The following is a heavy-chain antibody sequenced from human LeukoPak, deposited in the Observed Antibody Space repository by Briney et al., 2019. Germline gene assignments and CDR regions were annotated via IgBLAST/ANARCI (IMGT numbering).Heavy chain of an antibody. J-gene: IGHJ4*02. Sequence: SETLSLTCSVSGGSINSHYLSWIRQPAGKGLEWIGRIYARGSADYNPSLKSRVTMPVDTSKNQFSLKLTSVTAADTAVYYCARDRMGATPDYWGQGALVTVSS. CDR2: IYARGSA. CDR3: ARDRMGATPDY. V-gene: IGHV4-4*07. D-gene: IGHD1-26*01. CDR1: GGSINSHY.